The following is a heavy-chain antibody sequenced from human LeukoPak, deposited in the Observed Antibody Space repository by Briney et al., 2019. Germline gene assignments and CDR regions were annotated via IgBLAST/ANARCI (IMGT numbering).Heavy chain of an antibody. CDR2: INHSGST. J-gene: IGHJ4*02. Sequence: PSETLSLTCAVYGGSFSGYYWSWIRQPPGKGLEWIGEINHSGSTNYNPSLKSRVTISVDTSRNQLSLKLSSVTAADTAVYYCARDRDSGYSSGWYPLGNWGQGTLVTVSS. CDR1: GGSFSGYY. V-gene: IGHV4-34*01. CDR3: ARDRDSGYSSGWYPLGN. D-gene: IGHD6-19*01.